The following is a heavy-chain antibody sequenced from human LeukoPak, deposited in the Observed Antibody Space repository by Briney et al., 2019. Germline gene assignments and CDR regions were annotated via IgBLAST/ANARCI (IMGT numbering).Heavy chain of an antibody. CDR2: INHSGST. D-gene: IGHD2-2*01. J-gene: IGHJ5*02. CDR1: GGSFSGYY. Sequence: PSETLSLTCAVYGGSFSGYYWSWIRQPPGKGLEWIGEINHSGSTNYNPSLKSRVTISVDTSKNQFSLKLSSVTAADTAVYYCARVSVPAARNNWFDPWGQGTLVTVSS. CDR3: ARVSVPAARNNWFDP. V-gene: IGHV4-34*01.